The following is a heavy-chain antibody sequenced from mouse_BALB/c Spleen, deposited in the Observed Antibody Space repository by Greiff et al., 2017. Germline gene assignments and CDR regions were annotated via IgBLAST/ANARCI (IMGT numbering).Heavy chain of an antibody. Sequence: EVKLQESGPELVKPGASVKISCKASGYSFTGYYMHWVKQSHVKSLEWIGRINPYNGATSYNQNFKDKASLTVDKSSSTAYMELHSLTSEDSAVYYCARGDYDYYYYAMDYWGQGTSVTVSS. J-gene: IGHJ4*01. D-gene: IGHD2-4*01. CDR1: GYSFTGYY. V-gene: IGHV1-31*01. CDR3: ARGDYDYYYYAMDY. CDR2: INPYNGAT.